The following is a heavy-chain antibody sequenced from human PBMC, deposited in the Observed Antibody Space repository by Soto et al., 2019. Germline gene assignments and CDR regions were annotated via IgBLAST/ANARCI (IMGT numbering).Heavy chain of an antibody. CDR3: ARTYYYDSSGYWGAFDI. CDR2: IYYSGST. D-gene: IGHD3-22*01. Sequence: QVQLQESGPGLVKPSQTLSLTCTVSGGSISSGDYYWSWIRQPPGKGLEWIGYIYYSGSTYYNPSLKSRVTISVDTSKNQCSLKLSSVTAADTAVYYCARTYYYDSSGYWGAFDIWGQGTMVTVSS. CDR1: GGSISSGDYY. J-gene: IGHJ3*02. V-gene: IGHV4-30-4*01.